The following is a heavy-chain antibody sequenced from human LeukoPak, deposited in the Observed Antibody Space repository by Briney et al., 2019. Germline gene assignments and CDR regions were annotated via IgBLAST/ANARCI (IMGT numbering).Heavy chain of an antibody. D-gene: IGHD3-22*01. Sequence: AGSLRLSCAASGFTFSSYSMNWVRQAPGKGLEWVSSISSSSSYIYYADSVKGRFTISRDHAKNSLYLQMNSLRAEDTAVYYCAREPDSSGYYYRSYYFDYWGQGTLVTVSS. CDR3: AREPDSSGYYYRSYYFDY. CDR1: GFTFSSYS. V-gene: IGHV3-21*01. CDR2: ISSSSSYI. J-gene: IGHJ4*02.